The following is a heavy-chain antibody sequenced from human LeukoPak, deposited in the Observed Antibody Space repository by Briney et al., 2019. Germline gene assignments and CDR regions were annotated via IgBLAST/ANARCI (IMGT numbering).Heavy chain of an antibody. J-gene: IGHJ5*02. D-gene: IGHD2-2*01. V-gene: IGHV4-59*01. Sequence: SETLTLPCTVSGGSISRYYWRWIRQPPGKGLEWLGYIYYSGSNKYHPSLKRRVTILVDTSKNQFSLKLSSLTAADTAVYYCAREVPAAVARVHWFDPWGQGTLVTVSS. CDR1: GGSISRYY. CDR2: IYYSGSN. CDR3: AREVPAAVARVHWFDP.